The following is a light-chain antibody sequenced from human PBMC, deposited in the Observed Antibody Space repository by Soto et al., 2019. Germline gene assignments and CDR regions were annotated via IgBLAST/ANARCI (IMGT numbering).Light chain of an antibody. CDR2: DAS. CDR3: QQFNNYPIT. V-gene: IGKV1D-13*01. Sequence: IQMAHSPSSLSSSVGGIFTITFLTSQGISSALAWYQQKPGKAPKLLIYDASSLESGVPSRFSGSGSGTDFTLTISSLQPEDFATYYCQQFNNYPITFGQGTRLEIK. CDR1: QGISSA. J-gene: IGKJ5*01.